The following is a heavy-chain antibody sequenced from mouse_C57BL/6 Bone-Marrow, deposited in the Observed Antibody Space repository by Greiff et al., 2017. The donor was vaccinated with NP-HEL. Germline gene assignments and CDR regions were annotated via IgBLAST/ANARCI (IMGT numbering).Heavy chain of an antibody. J-gene: IGHJ4*01. D-gene: IGHD2-4*01. CDR1: GYTFTDYY. CDR3: AKATYYDYDVAMDY. CDR2: INPNNGGT. V-gene: IGHV1-26*01. Sequence: VQLQQSGPELVKPGASVKISCKASGYTFTDYYMHWVKQSHGKSLEWIGDINPNNGGTSYNQKFKGKATLTVDKSSSTAYMELSSLTSEDYADYYWAKATYYDYDVAMDYGGQGPAVSVTA.